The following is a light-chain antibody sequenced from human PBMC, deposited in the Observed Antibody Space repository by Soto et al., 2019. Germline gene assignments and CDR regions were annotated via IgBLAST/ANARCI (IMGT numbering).Light chain of an antibody. Sequence: EIVLTQSPGTLSLSPGERATLSCRASQSVSSSYLAWYQQKPGQAPRLLIFGASSRATGIPDRFSGSGSGTDFTLTISRLEPEDCEVSYCHRYGISPEYTFGQGTKLEIK. CDR3: HRYGISPEYT. CDR2: GAS. J-gene: IGKJ2*01. CDR1: QSVSSSY. V-gene: IGKV3-20*01.